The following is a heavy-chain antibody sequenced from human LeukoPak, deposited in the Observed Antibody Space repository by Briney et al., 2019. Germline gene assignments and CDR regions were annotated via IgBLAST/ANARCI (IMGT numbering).Heavy chain of an antibody. J-gene: IGHJ4*02. CDR3: ARDGPPGMKWLTDY. V-gene: IGHV3-21*01. Sequence: GGSLRLSCAASGFTFSSYAMSWVRQTPGKGLEWVSSISSSSSYIYYADSVKGRFTISRDNAKNSLYLQMNSLRAEDTAVYYCARDGPPGMKWLTDYSGQGTLVTVSS. D-gene: IGHD5-12*01. CDR2: ISSSSSYI. CDR1: GFTFSSYA.